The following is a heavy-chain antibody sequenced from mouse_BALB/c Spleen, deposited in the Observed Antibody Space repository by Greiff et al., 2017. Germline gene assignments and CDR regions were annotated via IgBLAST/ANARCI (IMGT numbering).Heavy chain of an antibody. CDR2: IHYSGST. CDR1: GYSITSGYS. Sequence: EVQLQESGPDLVKPSQSLSLTCTVTGYSITSGYSWRWIRPFPGNQLEWMGYIHYSGSTNYNPSLKSRISITRDTSKNQFFLQLNSVTTEDTATYYCARLGDWDWYFDYWGQGTTLTVSS. D-gene: IGHD4-1*01. V-gene: IGHV3-1*02. CDR3: ARLGDWDWYFDY. J-gene: IGHJ2*01.